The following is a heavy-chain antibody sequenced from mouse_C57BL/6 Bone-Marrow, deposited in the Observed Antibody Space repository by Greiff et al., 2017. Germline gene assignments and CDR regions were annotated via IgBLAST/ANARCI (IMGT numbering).Heavy chain of an antibody. CDR2: IHPNSGST. CDR1: GYTFTSYW. D-gene: IGHD3-2*02. J-gene: IGHJ3*01. V-gene: IGHV1-64*01. Sequence: QVQLQQPGAELVKPGASVTLSCKASGYTFTSYWMHWVKQRPGQGLEWIGMIHPNSGSTNYNEKFKSKATLTVDKSYSTAYVQLSSLTSEDSAVYYCARRGAAQPWFAYWGQGTLVTVSA. CDR3: ARRGAAQPWFAY.